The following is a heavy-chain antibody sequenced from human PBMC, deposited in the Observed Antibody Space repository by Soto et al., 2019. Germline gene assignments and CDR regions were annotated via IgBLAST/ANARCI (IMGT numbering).Heavy chain of an antibody. D-gene: IGHD2-15*01. J-gene: IGHJ6*02. CDR3: AYLPCSGGSCYWFSFSGMDV. CDR2: IYWDDDK. V-gene: IGHV2-5*02. Sequence: QITLKESGPTLVKPTQTLTLTCTFSGFSLSTSGVGVAWIRQPRGKALEWLALIYWDDDKRYRPSLESRLTITKDPSKIQVVLTMTNMDSVDTATYYCAYLPCSGGSCYWFSFSGMDVWGQGTTVTVS. CDR1: GFSLSTSGVG.